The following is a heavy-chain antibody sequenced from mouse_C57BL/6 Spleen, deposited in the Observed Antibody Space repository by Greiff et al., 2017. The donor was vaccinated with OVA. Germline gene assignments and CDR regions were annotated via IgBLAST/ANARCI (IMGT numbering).Heavy chain of an antibody. CDR1: GFTFSDYY. J-gene: IGHJ2*01. D-gene: IGHD1-2*01. CDR3: ARVGYPYYFDY. V-gene: IGHV5-16*01. CDR2: INYDGSST. Sequence: EVHLVESEGGLVQPGSSMKLSCTASGFTFSDYYMAWVRQVPEKGLEWVANINYDGSSTYYLDSLKSRFIISRDNAKNILYLQMSSLKSEDTATYYCARVGYPYYFDYWGQGTTLTVSS.